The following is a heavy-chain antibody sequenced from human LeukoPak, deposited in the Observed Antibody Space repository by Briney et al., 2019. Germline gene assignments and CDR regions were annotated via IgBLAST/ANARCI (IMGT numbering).Heavy chain of an antibody. Sequence: KPSETLSLTCTVSGGSISSSSYYWGWIRQPPGKGLEWIGTIYYSGSTYQNPSLKSRVTISVDASKNQFALKLSSVTAADTAVYYCARVPDGSGYYYYYYMDVWGKGTTVTVSS. J-gene: IGHJ6*03. D-gene: IGHD3-10*01. CDR2: IYYSGST. CDR3: ARVPDGSGYYYYYYMDV. CDR1: GGSISSSSYY. V-gene: IGHV4-39*06.